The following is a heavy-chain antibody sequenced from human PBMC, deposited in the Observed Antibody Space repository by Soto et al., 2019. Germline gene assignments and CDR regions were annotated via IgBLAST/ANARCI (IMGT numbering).Heavy chain of an antibody. Sequence: EVQLVESGGGLVQPGGSLRLSCAASGFIFRDYWMTWVRQVPGKGLEWVANINQDGREKCYMDSVKCRFTISRDNAKNSLDLQMNSLRADEPAVYYCARDPSDYWGQGTLVNVSS. CDR1: GFIFRDYW. V-gene: IGHV3-7*01. CDR2: INQDGREK. J-gene: IGHJ4*02. CDR3: ARDPSDY.